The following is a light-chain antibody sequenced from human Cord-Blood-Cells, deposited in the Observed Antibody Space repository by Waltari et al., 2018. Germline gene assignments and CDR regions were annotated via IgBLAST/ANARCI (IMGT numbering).Light chain of an antibody. CDR1: SSDVGGYNY. J-gene: IGLJ1*01. Sequence: QSALTQPASVSGSPGQSITISCTGTSSDVGGYNYVWYQQHPGKAPKLMIYEVSNRPSGVSNRFSGSKSGNTASLTISGLQAEDEAGYYCSSYTSSSTVFGTGTKVTVL. CDR2: EVS. V-gene: IGLV2-14*01. CDR3: SSYTSSSTV.